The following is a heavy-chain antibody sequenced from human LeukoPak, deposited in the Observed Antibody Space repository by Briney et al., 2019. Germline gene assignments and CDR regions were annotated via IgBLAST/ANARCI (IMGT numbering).Heavy chain of an antibody. CDR3: ATNLEGSGWYYFDF. Sequence: GGSLRLSCAASGFTFSDYGMHWVRQAPGKGLEWVAFIRYDGSSIYYADSVKGRFTISRDNSKNTLYLQMNSLRADDTAVYYCATNLEGSGWYYFDFWGQGTLVTVSS. V-gene: IGHV3-30*02. D-gene: IGHD6-19*01. CDR1: GFTFSDYG. J-gene: IGHJ4*02. CDR2: IRYDGSSI.